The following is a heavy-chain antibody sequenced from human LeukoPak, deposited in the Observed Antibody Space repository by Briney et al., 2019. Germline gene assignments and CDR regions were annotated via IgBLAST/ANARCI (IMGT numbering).Heavy chain of an antibody. D-gene: IGHD1-1*01. CDR3: AGNWNLGGLDV. CDR1: GFTFSDYY. J-gene: IGHJ6*02. Sequence: GGSLRLSCAASGFTFSDYYMTWVRQAPGKGLEWLSSISSRGSYLHYADSVRGRFTISRDNAKNSLCLQMSSLRPEDTAMYYCAGNWNLGGLDVWGQGTTVTVSS. V-gene: IGHV3-21*01. CDR2: ISSRGSYL.